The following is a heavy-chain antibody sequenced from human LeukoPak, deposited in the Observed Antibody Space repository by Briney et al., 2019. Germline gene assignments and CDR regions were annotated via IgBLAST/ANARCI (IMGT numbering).Heavy chain of an antibody. D-gene: IGHD5-24*01. CDR2: ISNSGRT. V-gene: IGHV4-39*01. CDR1: GDSISSSSYY. J-gene: IGHJ4*02. CDR3: TRSRDGYHLSAFDY. Sequence: ASETLSLTCTVSGDSISSSSYYWGWIRQPPGKGLDWIGSISNSGRTYYNPSLESRVTISVDTSKNQFSLRLSSATAADTAVYYCTRSRDGYHLSAFDYWGQGTLVTVSS.